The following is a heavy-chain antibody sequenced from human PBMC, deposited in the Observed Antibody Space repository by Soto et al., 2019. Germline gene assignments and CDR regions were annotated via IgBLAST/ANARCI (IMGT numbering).Heavy chain of an antibody. CDR1: GYSFSSYG. V-gene: IGHV1-18*04. D-gene: IGHD3-3*01. CDR2: ISVNNGNT. CDR3: ATSYDSGFDP. Sequence: GASVKVSCKASGYSFSSYGISWVRQAPGQGLDRMGWISVNNGNTDYAPKFQGRVTMTTDTSTSTAYMELRSLRSDDTAAYYCATSYDSGFDPWGQGILVTVSS. J-gene: IGHJ5*02.